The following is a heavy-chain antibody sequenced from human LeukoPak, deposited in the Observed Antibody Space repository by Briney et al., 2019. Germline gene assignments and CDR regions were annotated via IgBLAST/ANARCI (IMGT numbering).Heavy chain of an antibody. D-gene: IGHD2-21*02. Sequence: GGSLRLSCAASGFTFSDYYMSWIRQAPGKGLEWVSYISSSGSTIYYADSVKGRFTISRDNAKNSLYLQMNSLRAEDTAVYYCARDPYPPYCGGDCYPHSYYYYYMDVWGKGTTVTVSS. J-gene: IGHJ6*03. CDR2: ISSSGSTI. V-gene: IGHV3-11*01. CDR3: ARDPYPPYCGGDCYPHSYYYYYMDV. CDR1: GFTFSDYY.